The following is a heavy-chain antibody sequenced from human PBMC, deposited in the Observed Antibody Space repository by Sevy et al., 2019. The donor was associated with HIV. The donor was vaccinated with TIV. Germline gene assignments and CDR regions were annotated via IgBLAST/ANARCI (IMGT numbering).Heavy chain of an antibody. Sequence: SETLSLTCTVSGFSISSDYYWGWIRQPPGKGLEWIGSIYDGGSTYYNPSLKSRVTILIDTSKNQFSLKLSSVTAADTAVYYCARDYYGSGSYYEFVYWGQGTLVTVSS. CDR1: GFSISSDYY. CDR2: IYDGGST. CDR3: ARDYYGSGSYYEFVY. V-gene: IGHV4-38-2*02. J-gene: IGHJ4*02. D-gene: IGHD3-10*01.